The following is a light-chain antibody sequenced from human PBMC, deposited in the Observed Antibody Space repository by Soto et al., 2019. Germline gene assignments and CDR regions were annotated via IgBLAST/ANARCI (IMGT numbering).Light chain of an antibody. V-gene: IGLV2-8*01. Sequence: QSVLTQPPSASGSPGQSVTISCTGTSSDVGGYNYVSWYQQHPGKAPKLMIYEVSKRSSGVPDRFSGSKSGNTASLTVSGLQAEDEADYYCSSYAGRTNVVFGGGTKLTVL. J-gene: IGLJ3*02. CDR1: SSDVGGYNY. CDR3: SSYAGRTNVV. CDR2: EVS.